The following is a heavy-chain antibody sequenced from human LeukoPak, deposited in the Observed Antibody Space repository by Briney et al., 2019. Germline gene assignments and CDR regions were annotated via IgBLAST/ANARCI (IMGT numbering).Heavy chain of an antibody. Sequence: SETLSLTCTVSGGSISSYYWSWIRQPPGKGLEWIGYIYYSGSTNYNPSLKSRVTISVDTSKNQFSLKLSSVTAADTAVYYCAREGTGIQMFDYWGQGTLVTVSS. CDR3: AREGTGIQMFDY. D-gene: IGHD1-14*01. CDR2: IYYSGST. J-gene: IGHJ4*02. CDR1: GGSISSYY. V-gene: IGHV4-59*01.